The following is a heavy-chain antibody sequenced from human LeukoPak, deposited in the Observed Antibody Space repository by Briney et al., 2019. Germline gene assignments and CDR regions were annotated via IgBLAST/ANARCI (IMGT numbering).Heavy chain of an antibody. J-gene: IGHJ3*02. CDR1: GFTFSSYA. D-gene: IGHD2-2*01. V-gene: IGHV3-30-3*01. CDR2: ISYDGSNK. CDR3: ASLQLLDAFDI. Sequence: ESGGGVAQPGRSLRLSYAASGFTFSSYAMHWVRQAPGKGLEWVAVISYDGSNKYYADSVKGRFTISRDNSKNTLYLQMNSLRAEDTAVYYCASLQLLDAFDIWGQGTMVTVSS.